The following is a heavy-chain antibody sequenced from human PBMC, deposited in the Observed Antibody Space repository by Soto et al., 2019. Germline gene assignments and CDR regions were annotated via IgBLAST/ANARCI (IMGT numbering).Heavy chain of an antibody. D-gene: IGHD3-10*01. V-gene: IGHV3-23*01. CDR1: GFTFSSYA. CDR2: ISGSGGST. CDR3: AKDLKPYYYGSGSAFDY. J-gene: IGHJ4*02. Sequence: PGGSLRLSCAASGFTFSSYAMSWVRQAPGKGLEWVSAISGSGGSTYYADSVKGRFTISRDNSKNTLYLQMNSLRAEDTAVYYCAKDLKPYYYGSGSAFDYWGQGTLVTVSS.